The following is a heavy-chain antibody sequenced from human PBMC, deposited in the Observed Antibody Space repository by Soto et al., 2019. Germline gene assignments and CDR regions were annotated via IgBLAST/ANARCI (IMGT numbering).Heavy chain of an antibody. CDR1: GFTFSSHA. D-gene: IGHD5-12*01. CDR2: IWYDGSKK. V-gene: IGHV3-33*01. J-gene: IGHJ4*02. CDR3: ARDPGYSGFDFDY. Sequence: QPGGSLRLSCAASGFTFSSHAMHWVRQAPGKGLEWVAVIWYDGSKKYYGDSVKGRFTVARDDSKSTLSLQMNSLRVEDTAVYYCARDPGYSGFDFDYWGQGTLVTVSS.